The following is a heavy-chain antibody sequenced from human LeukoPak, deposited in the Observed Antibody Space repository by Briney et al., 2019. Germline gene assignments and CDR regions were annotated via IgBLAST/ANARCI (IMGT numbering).Heavy chain of an antibody. Sequence: SSETLTLTCSVSGGSISSGSFYWNWIRQPAGKGLEWIGRIYPSGNTNYNPSLKSRVTISVDTSKNQVSLILRSVTAADTAVYYCARGYASGVGATNFQDYWGQGTLVTVSS. CDR1: GGSISSGSFY. J-gene: IGHJ4*02. D-gene: IGHD1-26*01. CDR2: IYPSGNT. V-gene: IGHV4-61*02. CDR3: ARGYASGVGATNFQDY.